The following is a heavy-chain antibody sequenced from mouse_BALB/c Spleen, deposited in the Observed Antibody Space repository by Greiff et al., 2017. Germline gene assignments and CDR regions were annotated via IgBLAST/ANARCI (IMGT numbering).Heavy chain of an antibody. J-gene: IGHJ1*01. V-gene: IGHV5-4*02. CDR3: ARGHGSSLWYFDV. CDR2: ISDGGSYT. Sequence: EVQVVESGGGLVKPGGSLKLSCAASGFTFSDYYMYWVRQTPEKRLEWVATISDGGSYTYYPDSVKGRFTISRDNAKNNLYLQMSSLKSEDTAMYYCARGHGSSLWYFDVWGAGTTVTVSS. CDR1: GFTFSDYY. D-gene: IGHD1-1*01.